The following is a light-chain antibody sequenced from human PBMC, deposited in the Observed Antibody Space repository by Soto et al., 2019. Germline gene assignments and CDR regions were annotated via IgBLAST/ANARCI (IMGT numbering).Light chain of an antibody. CDR1: QSISSW. J-gene: IGKJ1*01. V-gene: IGKV1-5*03. Sequence: DIQMTQSPSTLSASVGDRVTITCRASQSISSWLAWYQQKPGKAPKLLIYKASSLESGVPSRFSGSGSGTEFTLTISSLQPDDFATYYYQQYNSYSRKFGQGTKVESK. CDR3: QQYNSYSRK. CDR2: KAS.